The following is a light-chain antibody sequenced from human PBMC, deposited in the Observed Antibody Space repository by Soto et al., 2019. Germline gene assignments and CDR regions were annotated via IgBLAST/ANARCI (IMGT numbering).Light chain of an antibody. CDR3: QQRSNWPPALT. CDR1: QSVSSY. J-gene: IGKJ4*01. CDR2: DAS. Sequence: EIVLTQSPATLSLSPGERATLSCRASQSVSSYLAWYQQKPGQAPRLLIYDASNRATGTPARFSGSGSGPDFTLTISSLEPEDFAVYYCQQRSNWPPALTFGGGTKVEIK. V-gene: IGKV3-11*01.